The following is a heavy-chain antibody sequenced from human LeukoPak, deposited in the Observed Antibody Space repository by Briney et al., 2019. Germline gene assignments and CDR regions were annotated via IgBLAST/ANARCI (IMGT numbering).Heavy chain of an antibody. D-gene: IGHD4-17*01. Sequence: PGGSLRLSCAASGFTFSNAWMSWVRQAPGKGLEWVGRIKSKTDGGTADYAAPVKGRFTISRDDSKNTLYLQMNSLKTEDTAVYYCTAPYDYGDYVYYGMDVWGQGTTVTVSS. CDR3: TAPYDYGDYVYYGMDV. V-gene: IGHV3-15*01. CDR1: GFTFSNAW. J-gene: IGHJ6*02. CDR2: IKSKTDGGTA.